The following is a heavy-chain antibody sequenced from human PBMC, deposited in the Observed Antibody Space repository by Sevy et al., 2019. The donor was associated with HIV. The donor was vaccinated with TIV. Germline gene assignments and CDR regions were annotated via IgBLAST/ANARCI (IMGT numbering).Heavy chain of an antibody. V-gene: IGHV3-21*01. CDR3: ARVVAYCSGGSCFPGYYYGMDV. J-gene: IGHJ6*02. Sequence: GGSLRLSCAASGFTFSYAWMSWVRQAPGKGLEWVSSISSSSRYIYYADSMKGRFTISRDNAKNSLYLQMNSLRAEDTAVYYCARVVAYCSGGSCFPGYYYGMDVWGQWTTVTVSS. CDR2: ISSSSRYI. D-gene: IGHD2-15*01. CDR1: GFTFSYAW.